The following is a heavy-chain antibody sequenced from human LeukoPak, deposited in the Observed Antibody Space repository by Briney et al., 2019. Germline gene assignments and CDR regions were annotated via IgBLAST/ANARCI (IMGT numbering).Heavy chain of an antibody. Sequence: SETLSLTCSVSSGLVSSGSYYWRWIRQPPGKGLEWIGYIYYCWSTNYNPSLKSRVNISVATSKNQFYLKLSSETAAETAVYYCARKYCSGGSCYSHAFDIWGQGTMVTASS. D-gene: IGHD2-15*01. CDR3: ARKYCSGGSCYSHAFDI. CDR1: SGLVSSGSYY. CDR2: IYYCWST. V-gene: IGHV4-61*01. J-gene: IGHJ3*02.